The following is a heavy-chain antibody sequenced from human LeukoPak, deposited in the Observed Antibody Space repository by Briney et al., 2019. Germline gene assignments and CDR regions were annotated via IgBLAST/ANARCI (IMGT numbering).Heavy chain of an antibody. Sequence: SETLSLTCTVSGGSISSYYWSWIRQPAVKGLEWIGRIYTSGSTNYNPSLKSRVTMSVDTSKNQFSLKLSSVTAADTAVYYCARSQGRRDGGYFDYWGQGTLVTVSS. J-gene: IGHJ4*02. V-gene: IGHV4-4*07. CDR2: IYTSGST. CDR1: GGSISSYY. CDR3: ARSQGRRDGGYFDY.